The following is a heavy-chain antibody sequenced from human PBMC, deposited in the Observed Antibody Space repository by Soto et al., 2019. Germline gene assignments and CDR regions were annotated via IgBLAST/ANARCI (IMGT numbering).Heavy chain of an antibody. Sequence: SETLSLTCTVSGGSISSSSYYWGWIRQPPGKGLEWIGSIFYSGSTYYNQSLKNRVTISVDTSKNQFSLKLSSVTAADTAVYYCARHLTYCSAGSCYSDFPYYGMDVWGQGTTVT. CDR3: ARHLTYCSAGSCYSDFPYYGMDV. CDR1: GGSISSSSYY. D-gene: IGHD2-15*01. V-gene: IGHV4-39*01. J-gene: IGHJ6*02. CDR2: IFYSGST.